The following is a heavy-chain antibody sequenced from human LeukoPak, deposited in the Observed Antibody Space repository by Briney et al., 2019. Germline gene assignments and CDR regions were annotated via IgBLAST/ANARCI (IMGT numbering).Heavy chain of an antibody. Sequence: GGSLRLSCAVFGFTFTSYGMHWVRQAPGKGLEWVAFIRFDGSNKYYADSVKGRFTISRDNSKNTLYPQMNSLRAEDTAVYYCAKDRAPLCSSTTCYFFDYWGQGTLVTVSS. J-gene: IGHJ4*02. D-gene: IGHD2-2*01. CDR1: GFTFTSYG. V-gene: IGHV3-30*02. CDR2: IRFDGSNK. CDR3: AKDRAPLCSSTTCYFFDY.